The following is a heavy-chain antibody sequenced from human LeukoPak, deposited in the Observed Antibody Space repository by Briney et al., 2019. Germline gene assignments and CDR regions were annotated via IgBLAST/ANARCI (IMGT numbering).Heavy chain of an antibody. CDR3: AKSGRGTMVRGQAFDI. Sequence: GGSLRLSCAASGFTFSSYGMHWVRQAPGKGLEWVAFIRYDGSNKYYADSVKGRFTISRDNSKNTLYLQMNSLRAEDTAVYYRAKSGRGTMVRGQAFDIWGQGTMVTVSS. CDR1: GFTFSSYG. J-gene: IGHJ3*02. V-gene: IGHV3-30*02. CDR2: IRYDGSNK. D-gene: IGHD3-10*01.